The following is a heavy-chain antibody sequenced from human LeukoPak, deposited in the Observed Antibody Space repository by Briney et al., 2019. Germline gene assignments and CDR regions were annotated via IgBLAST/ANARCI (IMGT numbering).Heavy chain of an antibody. D-gene: IGHD3-10*01. CDR2: IYYSGST. CDR1: GGSISSSSYY. J-gene: IGHJ3*02. CDR3: ARHILPLLLWFGGSDAFDI. V-gene: IGHV4-39*01. Sequence: PSETLSLTCTVSGGSISSSSYYWGWIRQPPGKGLEWFGSIYYSGSTYYNPSLKSRVTISVDTSKNQFSLKLSSVTAADTAVYYCARHILPLLLWFGGSDAFDIWGQGTMVTVSS.